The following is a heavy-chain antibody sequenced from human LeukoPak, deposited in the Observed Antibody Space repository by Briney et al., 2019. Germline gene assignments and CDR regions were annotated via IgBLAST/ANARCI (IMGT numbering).Heavy chain of an antibody. CDR2: IHDDGGF. V-gene: IGHV4-4*02. Sequence: SETLSLTCAVSGVSITYSNWWSWVRQPPGKGLEWIGEIHDDGGFHCNPLLKGRVAMSMDRSQNQFSLRLSSVTAADTAVYYCARDPGYSGSWQKIDYWGQGTLVTVSS. D-gene: IGHD6-13*01. CDR3: ARDPGYSGSWQKIDY. CDR1: GVSITYSNW. J-gene: IGHJ4*02.